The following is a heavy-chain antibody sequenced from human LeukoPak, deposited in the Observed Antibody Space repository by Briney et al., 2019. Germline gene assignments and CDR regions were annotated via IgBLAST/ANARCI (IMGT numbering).Heavy chain of an antibody. CDR3: AKGYYGSGSFNAFDI. CDR2: ISYDGNNK. V-gene: IGHV3-30*18. CDR1: GLTFSSYG. D-gene: IGHD3-10*01. J-gene: IGHJ3*02. Sequence: AGGSLGLSCAASGLTFSSYGMHWVRQAPGKGLEWVAVISYDGNNKDYADSVKGRFTISRDNSKNTVYLQMNSLRAEDTAVYYCAKGYYGSGSFNAFDIWGQGTMVTVSS.